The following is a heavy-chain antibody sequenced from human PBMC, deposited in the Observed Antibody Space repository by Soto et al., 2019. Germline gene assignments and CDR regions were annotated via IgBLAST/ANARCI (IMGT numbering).Heavy chain of an antibody. CDR1: VGSLSGYY. D-gene: IGHD6-25*01. CDR2: VYSSGGT. CDR3: ARGQRFSDWFDP. V-gene: IGHV4-4*07. J-gene: IGHJ5*02. Sequence: PSQTLSLTCTVAVGSLSGYYWTWIRQPAGKGLEWIGRVYSSGGTHYNPSLKSRVTISLDTSKNQSSLRLLSVTDADTAVHYCARGQRFSDWFDPWGQGTLVTASS.